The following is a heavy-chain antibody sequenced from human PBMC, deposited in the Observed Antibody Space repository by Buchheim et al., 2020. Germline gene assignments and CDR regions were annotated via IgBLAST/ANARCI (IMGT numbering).Heavy chain of an antibody. J-gene: IGHJ5*01. Sequence: QVQLQQWGAELLKPSETLSLTCAVYGGSLSGYYWSWIRQPPGKGLEWVGEINLSGSTSYNPSLKSRVTISVDMSKNQFSLNLSSVTAADTAVYYCARGTIAARLGSWGQGTL. V-gene: IGHV4-34*01. CDR2: INLSGST. D-gene: IGHD6-6*01. CDR1: GGSLSGYY. CDR3: ARGTIAARLGS.